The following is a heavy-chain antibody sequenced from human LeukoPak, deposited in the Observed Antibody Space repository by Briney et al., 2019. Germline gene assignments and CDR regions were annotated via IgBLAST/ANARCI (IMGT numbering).Heavy chain of an antibody. Sequence: KPSETLSLTCTVSGGSISSYYWSWIRQPPGKGLEWIGYIYYSGSTNYNPSLKSRVTISVDTSKNQFSLKLSSVTAADTAVYYCARVPYYGSGSYYFYYYYYMDVWGKGATVTVSS. D-gene: IGHD3-10*01. CDR1: GGSISSYY. J-gene: IGHJ6*03. CDR2: IYYSGST. CDR3: ARVPYYGSGSYYFYYYYYMDV. V-gene: IGHV4-59*01.